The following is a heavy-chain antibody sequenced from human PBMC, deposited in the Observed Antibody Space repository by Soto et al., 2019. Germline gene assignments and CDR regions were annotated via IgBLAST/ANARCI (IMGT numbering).Heavy chain of an antibody. CDR2: IYYSGST. J-gene: IGHJ5*02. V-gene: IGHV4-61*01. CDR1: GGPLSSGSYY. CDR3: ARSPSRYSSSSNWFDP. Sequence: PSETLSLTCTVSGGPLSSGSYYWSWIRQPPGKGLEWIGYIYYSGSTNYNPSLKSRVTISVDTSKNPFSLKLSSVTAADTAVYYCARSPSRYSSSSNWFDPWGQGTLVTVSS. D-gene: IGHD6-6*01.